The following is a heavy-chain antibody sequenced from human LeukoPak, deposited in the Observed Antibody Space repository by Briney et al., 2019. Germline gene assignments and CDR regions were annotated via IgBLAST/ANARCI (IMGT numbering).Heavy chain of an antibody. CDR1: GGSFSGYY. J-gene: IGHJ5*02. V-gene: IGHV4-34*01. Sequence: PSETLSLTCDGYGGSFSGYYWSWIRQPPGKGLEWIGEINHSGSTNYNPSLKSRVTISVDTSKNQFSLKLSSVTAADTPVYYCARGRSTVYCSSTSCPPRTRFDPWGQGTLVTVSS. CDR3: ARGRSTVYCSSTSCPPRTRFDP. CDR2: INHSGST. D-gene: IGHD2-2*01.